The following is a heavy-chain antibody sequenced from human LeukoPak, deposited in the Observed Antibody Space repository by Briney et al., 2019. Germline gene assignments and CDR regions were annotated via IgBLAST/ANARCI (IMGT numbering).Heavy chain of an antibody. D-gene: IGHD3-10*01. CDR2: IWYDGSNK. Sequence: SGGSLRLSCAASGFTFSSYGMHWVRQAPGKGLEWVAVIWYDGSNKYYADSVKGRFTISRDNSKNTLYLQMNSLRAEDTAVYYCERDRSSMVRGVRYNWFDPWGQGTLVTVSS. CDR3: ERDRSSMVRGVRYNWFDP. CDR1: GFTFSSYG. J-gene: IGHJ5*02. V-gene: IGHV3-33*01.